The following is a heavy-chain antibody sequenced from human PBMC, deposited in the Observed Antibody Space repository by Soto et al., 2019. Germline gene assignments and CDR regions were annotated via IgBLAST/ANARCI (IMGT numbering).Heavy chain of an antibody. J-gene: IGHJ6*02. Sequence: GGSLRLSCAASGFTFSSYAMSWVRQAPGKGLEWVSAISGSGGSTYYADSVKGRFTISRDNSKNTLYLQMNSLRAEDTAVYYCAKDNEVVEGYYYYGMDVWGQGTTVTVSS. CDR1: GFTFSSYA. CDR3: AKDNEVVEGYYYYGMDV. D-gene: IGHD2-15*01. V-gene: IGHV3-23*01. CDR2: ISGSGGST.